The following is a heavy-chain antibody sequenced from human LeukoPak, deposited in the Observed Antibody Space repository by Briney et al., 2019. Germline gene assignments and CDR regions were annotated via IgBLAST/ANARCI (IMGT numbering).Heavy chain of an antibody. J-gene: IGHJ4*02. CDR2: IKQDGSEQ. CDR1: GLPFSSYW. Sequence: GGSLRLSCAASGLPFSSYWMSWVRQAPGKGLEWVGNIKQDGSEQNYVDSVKGRFTISRDNARNVLNLQMDSLRVGDTAVYYCAREEDNADEYLREDYWGQGTLVTVSS. D-gene: IGHD2-15*01. V-gene: IGHV3-7*01. CDR3: AREEDNADEYLREDY.